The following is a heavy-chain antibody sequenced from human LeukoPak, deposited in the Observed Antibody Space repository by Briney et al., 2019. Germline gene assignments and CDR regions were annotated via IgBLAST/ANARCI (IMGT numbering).Heavy chain of an antibody. CDR2: INPNSGGT. V-gene: IGHV1-2*02. D-gene: IGHD3-22*01. Sequence: GASVKVSCKASGYTFTGYYMHWVRQAPGQGLEWMGWINPNSGGTNYAQKFQGRVTMTRDTSISTAYMELSSLRAEDTAVYYCARTSAHYDSSGYSWYWGQGTLVTVSS. CDR1: GYTFTGYY. CDR3: ARTSAHYDSSGYSWY. J-gene: IGHJ4*02.